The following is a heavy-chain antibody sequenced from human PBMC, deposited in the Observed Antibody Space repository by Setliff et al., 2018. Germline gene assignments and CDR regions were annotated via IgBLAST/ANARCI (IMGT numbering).Heavy chain of an antibody. CDR3: ARTGTYRYFEY. J-gene: IGHJ4*02. CDR1: GGSISNSDYY. V-gene: IGHV4-39*01. Sequence: SETLSLTCSVSGGSISNSDYYWDWIRQPPGKGLEWIGRVYYSGDTYYIPSLLSRVTISVDTAQNQFSLSLSSVTAADTAGYYCARTGTYRYFEYWGQGTLVTVSS. D-gene: IGHD4-4*01. CDR2: VYYSGDT.